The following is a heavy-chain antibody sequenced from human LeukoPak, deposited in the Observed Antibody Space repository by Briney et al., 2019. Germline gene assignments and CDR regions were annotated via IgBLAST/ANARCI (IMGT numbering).Heavy chain of an antibody. D-gene: IGHD3-10*01. V-gene: IGHV4-34*01. J-gene: IGHJ4*02. Sequence: SETLSLTCAVYGGSFSGYYWSWIRQPPGKGLEWIGEINHSGSTNYNPSLKSRVTISVDTSENQFSLKLSSVTAADTAVYYCARRRITMVRGVIKPFDYWGQGTLVTVSS. CDR3: ARRRITMVRGVIKPFDY. CDR1: GGSFSGYY. CDR2: INHSGST.